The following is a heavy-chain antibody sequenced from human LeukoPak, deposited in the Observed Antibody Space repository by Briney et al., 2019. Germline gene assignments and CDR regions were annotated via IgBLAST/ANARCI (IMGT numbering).Heavy chain of an antibody. D-gene: IGHD3-22*01. J-gene: IGHJ4*02. V-gene: IGHV3-30*04. Sequence: PGGSLRLSCAASGFTFSIYAMHGVRQAPGKGREGVAVISYDGSNKYYADSVKGRFTIPRDNSKNTLYLQMNSLRAEDTAGYFCARDSADRNYYDSSPDYWGQGTLVTVSS. CDR3: ARDSADRNYYDSSPDY. CDR1: GFTFSIYA. CDR2: ISYDGSNK.